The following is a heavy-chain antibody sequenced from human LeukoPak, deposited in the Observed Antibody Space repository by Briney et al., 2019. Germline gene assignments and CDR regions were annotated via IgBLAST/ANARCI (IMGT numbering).Heavy chain of an antibody. V-gene: IGHV3-30*02. CDR1: GFIFSNYG. Sequence: GGSLRLSCAASGFIFSNYGIHWVRQAPGKGLEWVAFIQNDGSKKYYADTVKGRFTMSRDNSKNTLYLQMNSLRAEDTVVYYCAKDQGYSSSWYGLGVHGMDVWGQGTTVTVSS. J-gene: IGHJ6*02. D-gene: IGHD6-13*01. CDR2: IQNDGSKK. CDR3: AKDQGYSSSWYGLGVHGMDV.